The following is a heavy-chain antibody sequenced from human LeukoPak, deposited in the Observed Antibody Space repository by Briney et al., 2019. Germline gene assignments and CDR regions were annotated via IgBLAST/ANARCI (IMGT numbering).Heavy chain of an antibody. J-gene: IGHJ4*02. CDR2: ISSSSLSYI. Sequence: GGSLRLSCAASGFTFNSYSMNWVRQAPGKGLEWVSSISSSSLSYIYYADSVKGRFTIFRDNAKNSLYLQMNSLRAEDTTVYYCARDRDSSSWSSRRVGDYFDYWGQGTLVTVSS. D-gene: IGHD6-13*01. CDR1: GFTFNSYS. V-gene: IGHV3-21*01. CDR3: ARDRDSSSWSSRRVGDYFDY.